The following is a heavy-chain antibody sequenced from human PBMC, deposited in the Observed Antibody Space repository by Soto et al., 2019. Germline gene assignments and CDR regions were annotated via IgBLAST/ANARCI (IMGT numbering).Heavy chain of an antibody. CDR2: ISSSSSYI. J-gene: IGHJ4*02. CDR3: ASQGGYYYDSSGLDY. V-gene: IGHV3-21*01. CDR1: GFTFSSYS. Sequence: EVQLVESGGGLVKPGGSLRIYCAASGFTFSSYSMNWVRQAPGKGLEWVSSISSSSSYIYSADSVKGRFTISRDNSKNSLYLQMNSLRAEDTAVYYCASQGGYYYDSSGLDYWVQGTLVTVSS. D-gene: IGHD3-22*01.